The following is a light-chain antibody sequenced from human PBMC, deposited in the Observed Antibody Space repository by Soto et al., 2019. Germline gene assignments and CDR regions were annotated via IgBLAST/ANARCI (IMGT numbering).Light chain of an antibody. J-gene: IGKJ1*01. CDR2: GAS. CDR3: HQYASPPQT. V-gene: IGKV3-20*01. CDR1: QSVPKNF. Sequence: EIVLTQSPGTLSLSPGERATLSCRASQSVPKNFLAWYQHKPGQAPRLLIHGASNRATGIPDRFSGSGSGTGFTLTISRLEPEDFAVYYCHQYASPPQTFGQGTKVEIK.